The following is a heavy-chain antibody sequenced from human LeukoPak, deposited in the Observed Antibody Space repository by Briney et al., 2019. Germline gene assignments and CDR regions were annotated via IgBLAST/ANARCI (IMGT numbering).Heavy chain of an antibody. Sequence: PSETLSLTCTVSGGSISSGSYYWSWIRQPAGKGLEWIERIYTSGSTNYNPSLKSRVTISVDTSKNQFSLKLSSVTAADTAVYYCARDKRVAVAGTYIYYYYMDVWGNGTTVTISS. V-gene: IGHV4-61*02. D-gene: IGHD6-19*01. CDR1: GGSISSGSYY. CDR2: IYTSGST. CDR3: ARDKRVAVAGTYIYYYYMDV. J-gene: IGHJ6*03.